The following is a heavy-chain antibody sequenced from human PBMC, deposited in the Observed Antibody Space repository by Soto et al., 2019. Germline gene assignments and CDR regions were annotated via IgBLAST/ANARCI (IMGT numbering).Heavy chain of an antibody. D-gene: IGHD3-22*01. Sequence: ASLKVSCKASGYTVTSDGISWVRQAPGQGREWMGWISAYNGNTNYAQKIQGRVTMTTDTSTSTAYTELRSPTSDDTAVYYCSIVSKVERINMIVVVPSCAFDIGGDGTTVPASS. J-gene: IGHJ3*02. CDR3: SIVSKVERINMIVVVPSCAFDI. V-gene: IGHV1-18*01. CDR2: ISAYNGNT. CDR1: GYTVTSDG.